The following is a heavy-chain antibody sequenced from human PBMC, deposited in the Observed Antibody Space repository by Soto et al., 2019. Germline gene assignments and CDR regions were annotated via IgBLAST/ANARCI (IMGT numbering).Heavy chain of an antibody. D-gene: IGHD6-13*01. V-gene: IGHV4-31*03. J-gene: IGHJ5*02. CDR2: IYYSGST. Sequence: PSQTLSLPCTVSVGSISSGGYYWVWIRHHPGKGLEWIGYIYYSGSTYYNPSLKSRVTISVDTSKNQFSLKLSSVTAADTAVYYCARQSHRPGIAAAVGWFDPWGQGTLVTVS. CDR3: ARQSHRPGIAAAVGWFDP. CDR1: VGSISSGGYY.